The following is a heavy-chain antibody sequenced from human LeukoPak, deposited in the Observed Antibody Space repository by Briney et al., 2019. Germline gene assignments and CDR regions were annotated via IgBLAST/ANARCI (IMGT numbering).Heavy chain of an antibody. D-gene: IGHD5-24*01. Sequence: ASVKVSCKASGYTFTDYYMHWVQQAPGKGLEWMGRVDPEDGETIYAEKFQGRVTITADTSTDTAYLQWSSLKASDTAMYYCASRPGGDGYNSSYWYFDLWGRGTLVTVSS. J-gene: IGHJ2*01. V-gene: IGHV1-69-2*01. CDR1: GYTFTDYY. CDR3: ASRPGGDGYNSSYWYFDL. CDR2: VDPEDGET.